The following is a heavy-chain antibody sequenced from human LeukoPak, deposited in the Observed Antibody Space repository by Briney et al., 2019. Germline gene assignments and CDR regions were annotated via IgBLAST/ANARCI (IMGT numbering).Heavy chain of an antibody. CDR2: IIPILGIA. D-gene: IGHD4-17*01. CDR3: ARDTADDAFDI. Sequence: SVKVSCKASGYTFTSYGISWVRQAPGQGLEWMGRIIPILGIANYAQKFQGRVTITADKSTSTAYMELSSLRSEDTAVYYCARDTADDAFDIWGQGTMVTVSS. J-gene: IGHJ3*02. CDR1: GYTFTSYG. V-gene: IGHV1-69*04.